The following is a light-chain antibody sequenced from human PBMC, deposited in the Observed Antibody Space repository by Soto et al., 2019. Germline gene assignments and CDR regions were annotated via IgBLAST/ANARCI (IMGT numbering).Light chain of an antibody. V-gene: IGLV2-14*01. CDR3: TSYTSSSTVL. J-gene: IGLJ3*02. Sequence: QSALTQPASVSGSPGQSINISCTGTSSDVGGYNYVSWYQQHPGKAPKLMIYDVSNRPSGISNRFSGSKSGNTASLTIFGLQAEDEADYYCTSYTSSSTVLFGGGTKLTVL. CDR2: DVS. CDR1: SSDVGGYNY.